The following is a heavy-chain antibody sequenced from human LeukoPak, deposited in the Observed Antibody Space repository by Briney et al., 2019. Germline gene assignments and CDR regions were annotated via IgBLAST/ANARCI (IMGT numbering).Heavy chain of an antibody. Sequence: PGGSLRLSCAASGFTFSSYSMNWVRQAPGKGLEWVSSINSRSSYLYYADSVKGRFTISRDNAKNSLYLQMNSLRAEDTAVYYCARDPSYGSGSYELGGWGQGTLVTVSS. V-gene: IGHV3-21*01. CDR3: ARDPSYGSGSYELGG. CDR2: INSRSSYL. D-gene: IGHD3-10*01. J-gene: IGHJ4*02. CDR1: GFTFSSYS.